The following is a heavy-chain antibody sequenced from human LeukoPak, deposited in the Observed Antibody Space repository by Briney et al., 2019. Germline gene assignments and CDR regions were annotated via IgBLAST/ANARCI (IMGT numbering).Heavy chain of an antibody. Sequence: GGSLRLSCSASGFTFSRCAMHWVRQGPGKGLEYVSGINDYGSRTHYGDSAKGRFIISRDDSRNTVFLHMNSLRGDDTALYYCVKDLSGSYTFDYWGQEILVTVSS. CDR2: INDYGSRT. CDR1: GFTFSRCA. CDR3: VKDLSGSYTFDY. D-gene: IGHD1-26*01. V-gene: IGHV3-64D*09. J-gene: IGHJ4*02.